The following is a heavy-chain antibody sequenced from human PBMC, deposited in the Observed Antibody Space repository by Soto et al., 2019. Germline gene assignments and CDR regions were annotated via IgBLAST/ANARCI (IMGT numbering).Heavy chain of an antibody. CDR2: IWSSSSTI. D-gene: IGHD3-9*01. J-gene: IGHJ5*02. V-gene: IGHV3-48*02. CDR1: GFTFSSYG. Sequence: GGSLRLSCAASGFTFSSYGMHWVRQAPGKGLEWVSDIWSSSSTIYYADSVKGRFTISRDNAKNSLYLQMNSLRDEDTAVYYCARDADILTGYYINWFDPWGQGTLVTAPQ. CDR3: ARDADILTGYYINWFDP.